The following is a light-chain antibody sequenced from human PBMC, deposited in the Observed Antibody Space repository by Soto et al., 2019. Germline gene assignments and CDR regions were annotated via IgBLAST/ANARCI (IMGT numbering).Light chain of an antibody. J-gene: IGKJ4*01. Sequence: EIVLTQSPATLSLSPGERATLSCRTSQSVSSSFLAWYQQKPGQAPRLLIYGASNRATGTPDRFRGSGSGTDFTLTISRLEPEDFAVYYCQQYGGSPLLTFGGGTKVDIK. CDR1: QSVSSSF. CDR3: QQYGGSPLLT. CDR2: GAS. V-gene: IGKV3-20*01.